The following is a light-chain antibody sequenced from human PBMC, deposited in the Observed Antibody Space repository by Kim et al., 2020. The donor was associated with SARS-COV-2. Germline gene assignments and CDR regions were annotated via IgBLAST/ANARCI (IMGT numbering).Light chain of an antibody. CDR1: SSDVGGNNY. CDR2: EVS. V-gene: IGLV2-8*01. J-gene: IGLJ3*02. Sequence: QSALTQPPSASGSPGQSVTISCTGTSSDVGGNNYVSWYQQHPGKAPKFMIYEVSKRPSGVPDRFSGSKSGNTASLTVPGLQAEDEADYYCSSYAGSNNWVFGGGTQLTVL. CDR3: SSYAGSNNWV.